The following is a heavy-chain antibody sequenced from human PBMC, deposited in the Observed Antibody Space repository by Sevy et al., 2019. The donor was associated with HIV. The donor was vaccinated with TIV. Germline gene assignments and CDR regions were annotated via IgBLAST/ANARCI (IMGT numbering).Heavy chain of an antibody. D-gene: IGHD3-3*01. J-gene: IGHJ4*02. CDR1: GFTFGDYA. CDR3: TRGDFWSGYYTHSVTPFDY. CDR2: IRSKAYGGTT. Sequence: GGSLRLSCTASGFTFGDYAMSWFRQAPGKGLEWVGFIRSKAYGGTTEYAASVKGRFTISRDDSKSIAYLQMNSRKTEDTAVYYCTRGDFWSGYYTHSVTPFDYWGQGTLVTVSS. V-gene: IGHV3-49*03.